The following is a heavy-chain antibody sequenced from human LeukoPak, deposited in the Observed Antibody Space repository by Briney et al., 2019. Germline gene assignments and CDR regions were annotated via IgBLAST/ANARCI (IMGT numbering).Heavy chain of an antibody. CDR1: GYTFTGYY. J-gene: IGHJ4*02. V-gene: IGHV1-2*02. CDR3: ARIDLTSGIFGVVIKSVKYYFDY. CDR2: INPNSGGT. Sequence: GASVKVSCKASGYTFTGYYMHWVRQAPGQGLEWMGWINPNSGGTNYAQKFQGRVTMTRDTSISTAYMELSRLRSDDTAVYYCARIDLTSGIFGVVIKSVKYYFDYWGQGTLVTVSS. D-gene: IGHD3-3*01.